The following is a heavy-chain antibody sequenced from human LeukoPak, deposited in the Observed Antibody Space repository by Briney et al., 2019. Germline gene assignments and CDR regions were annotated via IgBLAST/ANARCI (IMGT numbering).Heavy chain of an antibody. V-gene: IGHV3-23*01. CDR2: ISGSGGST. Sequence: TGGSLRLSCAASGFTFSSYAMSWVRQAPGKGLEWVSAISGSGGSTYYADSVKGRFTISRDNSKNTLYLQMNSLRAEDTAVYYCAKVDSESGAFDIWGQGTMVTVSS. D-gene: IGHD1-26*01. CDR3: AKVDSESGAFDI. J-gene: IGHJ3*02. CDR1: GFTFSSYA.